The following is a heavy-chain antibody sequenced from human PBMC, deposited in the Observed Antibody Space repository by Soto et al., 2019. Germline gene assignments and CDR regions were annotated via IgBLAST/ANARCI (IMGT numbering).Heavy chain of an antibody. CDR1: GYSFTSYG. Sequence: QVQLVQSGAEVKKPGASVKVSCKASGYSFTSYGISWVRQAPGQGLEWMGWISAYNGNKKYAQQLQGRVTMTTDTSTITAYTELRSLRSDDTSVYYCARDLGQQLVDYWGQGTLVTVSS. J-gene: IGHJ4*02. CDR3: ARDLGQQLVDY. CDR2: ISAYNGNK. V-gene: IGHV1-18*01. D-gene: IGHD6-13*01.